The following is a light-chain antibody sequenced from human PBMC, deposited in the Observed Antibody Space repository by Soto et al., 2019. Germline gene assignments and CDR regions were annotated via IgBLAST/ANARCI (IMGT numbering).Light chain of an antibody. CDR1: HSLPRW. V-gene: IGKV1-5*03. J-gene: IGKJ1*01. CDR2: KTS. Sequence: DIHMTQSPSTLSASVGDRVTITCLASHSLPRWWAWYQQKPGTAPNLLIYKTSSFESGFPSRFSGSGSGTEFTLTMSSQQPDDFASSNGQHWTDYSWTFGQGTKVEVK. CDR3: QHWTDYSWT.